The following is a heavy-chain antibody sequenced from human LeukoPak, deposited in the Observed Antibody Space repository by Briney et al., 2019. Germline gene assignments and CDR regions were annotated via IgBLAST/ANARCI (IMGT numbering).Heavy chain of an antibody. Sequence: ASVKVPCKASGYTFTSYGISWVRQAPGQGLEWMGWISAYNGNANYAQKLQGRVTMTTDTSTSTAYMELRSLRSDDAAVYYCARSDIYDILTGYYKPPYFDYWGQGTLVTVSS. J-gene: IGHJ4*02. CDR1: GYTFTSYG. D-gene: IGHD3-9*01. V-gene: IGHV1-18*01. CDR3: ARSDIYDILTGYYKPPYFDY. CDR2: ISAYNGNA.